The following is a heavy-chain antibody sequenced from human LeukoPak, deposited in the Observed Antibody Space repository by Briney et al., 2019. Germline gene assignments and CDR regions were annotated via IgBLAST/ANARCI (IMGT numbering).Heavy chain of an antibody. CDR1: GFTFSSYA. CDR3: AKAYGSGSLDY. V-gene: IGHV3-7*03. J-gene: IGHJ4*02. D-gene: IGHD3-10*01. CDR2: IKQDGSEK. Sequence: PGGSLRLSCAASGFTFSSYAMSWVRQAPGKGLEWVANIKQDGSEKYYVDSVKGRFTISRDNAKNSLYLQMNSLRAEDTAVYYCAKAYGSGSLDYWGQGTLVTVSS.